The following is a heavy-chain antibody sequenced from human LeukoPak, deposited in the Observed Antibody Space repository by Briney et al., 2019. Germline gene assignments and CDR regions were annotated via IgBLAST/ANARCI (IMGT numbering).Heavy chain of an antibody. Sequence: GGSLRLSCAASGFTFGSYAMHWVRQAPGKGLEWVAAIRYGGSSTYYEDSVKGRFTISRDNSKNTQYLQMNSLRAEDTAVYYCARRQYSSGWYSPDYCGQGTLVTVSS. D-gene: IGHD6-19*01. CDR3: ARRQYSSGWYSPDY. V-gene: IGHV3-33*08. CDR1: GFTFGSYA. CDR2: IRYGGSST. J-gene: IGHJ4*02.